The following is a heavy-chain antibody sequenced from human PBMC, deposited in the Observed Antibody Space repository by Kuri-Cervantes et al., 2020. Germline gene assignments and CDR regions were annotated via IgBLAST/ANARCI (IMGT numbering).Heavy chain of an antibody. CDR2: INSDGSST. CDR1: GFTFSSYW. J-gene: IGHJ4*02. V-gene: IGHV3-74*01. CDR3: ARGHNSSGWYYGY. Sequence: SCAASGFTFSSYWMHWVRQAPGKGLVWVSRINSDGSSTSYADSVKGRFTISRDNAKSTLYLQMNSLRAEDTAVYYCARGHNSSGWYYGYWGQGTLVTVSS. D-gene: IGHD6-19*01.